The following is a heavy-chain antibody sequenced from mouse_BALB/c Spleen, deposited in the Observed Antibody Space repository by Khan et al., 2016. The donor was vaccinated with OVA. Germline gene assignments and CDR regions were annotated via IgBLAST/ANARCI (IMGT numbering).Heavy chain of an antibody. J-gene: IGHJ3*01. CDR2: IDYSGSP. CDR3: ATWGYYVRFAY. CDR1: GYSITSDYA. V-gene: IGHV3-2*02. Sequence: EVQLQESGPGLVKPSQSLSLTCTVTGYSITSDYAWNWIRQFPGNKLEWMGYIDYSGSPSYNPSLKSRISITRDTSKNQFFLQLNSVTTEDTATSYCATWGYYVRFAYWGQGTLVTVSA. D-gene: IGHD1-1*01.